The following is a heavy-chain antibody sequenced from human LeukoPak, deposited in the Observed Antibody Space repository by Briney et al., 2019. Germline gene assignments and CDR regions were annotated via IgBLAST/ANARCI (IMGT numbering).Heavy chain of an antibody. Sequence: PSETLSLTCTVSGGSISSSSYYWGWIRQPPGKGLDWIGSIYYSGSTYYNPSLKSRFTISVDTSKNQFSLKLSSVTAADTAVYYCVNYYDSNDYQQPNHFDYWGQGTLVTVSS. CDR1: GGSISSSSYY. D-gene: IGHD3-22*01. V-gene: IGHV4-39*01. CDR2: IYYSGST. CDR3: VNYYDSNDYQQPNHFDY. J-gene: IGHJ4*02.